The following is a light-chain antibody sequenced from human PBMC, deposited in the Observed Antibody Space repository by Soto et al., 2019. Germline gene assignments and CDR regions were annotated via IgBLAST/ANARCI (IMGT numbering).Light chain of an antibody. CDR2: DVT. V-gene: IGLV2-14*01. J-gene: IGLJ2*01. CDR1: SSDIGGYNY. CDR3: SSYSGSTTHIL. Sequence: QSALTQPASVSGSPGQSITISCTGSSSDIGGYNYVSWYQQHPGKAPKLIIYDVTYRHSGLSYRLSASKSGSTASLTISGLQPEDEADYYCSSYSGSTTHILCGGGTKQTVL.